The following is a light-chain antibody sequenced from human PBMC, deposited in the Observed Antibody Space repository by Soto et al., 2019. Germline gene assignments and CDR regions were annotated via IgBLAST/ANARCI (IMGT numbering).Light chain of an antibody. J-gene: IGKJ1*01. V-gene: IGKV3-11*01. Sequence: VLTQSPGTLSLSPGERATLSCRASQPVNSYLNWYQQQPGQSPRLLMSDTSHRATGTPARFSGSGSGTDFTLTISRLQSEDFAVYYCQQYNNWLWTFGQGTKVDIK. CDR3: QQYNNWLWT. CDR1: QPVNSY. CDR2: DTS.